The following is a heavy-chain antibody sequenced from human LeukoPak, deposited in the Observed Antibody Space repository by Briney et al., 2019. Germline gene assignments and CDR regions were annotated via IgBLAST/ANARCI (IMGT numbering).Heavy chain of an antibody. D-gene: IGHD6-6*01. CDR3: ARLTRLSTSPDRYYLDY. CDR2: IYTSGGT. CDR1: GDSISSDY. J-gene: IGHJ4*02. Sequence: PSETLSLTCTVSGDSISSDYWSWIRQPPGKGLEWIGYIYTSGGTNYNPSLKGRVTISIGTSKNQVSLKLSSVTAADSAVYFCARLTRLSTSPDRYYLDYWGQGTLVTVSS. V-gene: IGHV4-4*09.